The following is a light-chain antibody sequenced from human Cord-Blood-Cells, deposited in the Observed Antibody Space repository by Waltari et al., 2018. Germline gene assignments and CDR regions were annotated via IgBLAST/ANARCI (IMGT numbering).Light chain of an antibody. CDR1: SSDVGGYNY. J-gene: IGLJ3*02. CDR3: SSYTSSSTWV. CDR2: DVS. V-gene: IGLV2-14*01. Sequence: QSALTQPASVSGSPGPSHTISCTGTSSDVGGYNYVSWYQQHPGKAPKLMIYDVSNRPSGVSNRFSGSKSGNTASLTISGLQAEDEADYYCSSYTSSSTWVFGGGTKLTVL.